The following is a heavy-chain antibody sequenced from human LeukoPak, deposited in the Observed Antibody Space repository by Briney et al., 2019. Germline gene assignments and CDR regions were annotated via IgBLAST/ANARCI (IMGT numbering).Heavy chain of an antibody. CDR3: ARGEVVVVTAIRYYYYGMDV. Sequence: EASVKVSCKASGGTFSSYTISWVRQAPGQGLEWMGRIIPILGIANYAQKFQGRVTITADKSTSTAYMELSSLRSEDTAVYYCARGEVVVVTAIRYYYYGMDVWGQGTTVTV. CDR1: GGTFSSYT. J-gene: IGHJ6*02. V-gene: IGHV1-69*02. D-gene: IGHD2-21*02. CDR2: IIPILGIA.